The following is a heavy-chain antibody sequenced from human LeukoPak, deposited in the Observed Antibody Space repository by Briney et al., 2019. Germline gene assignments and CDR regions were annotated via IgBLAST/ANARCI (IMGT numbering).Heavy chain of an antibody. D-gene: IGHD2-2*01. V-gene: IGHV3-20*04. CDR2: INWNGGST. J-gene: IGHJ4*02. Sequence: GESLKISCAASGFTFDDYGMSWVRQAPGKGLEWVSGINWNGGSTGYADSVKGRSTISRDNAKNSLYLQMNSLRAEDTALYYCARERGGGYIVVVPAALDYWGQGTLVTVSS. CDR1: GFTFDDYG. CDR3: ARERGGGYIVVVPAALDY.